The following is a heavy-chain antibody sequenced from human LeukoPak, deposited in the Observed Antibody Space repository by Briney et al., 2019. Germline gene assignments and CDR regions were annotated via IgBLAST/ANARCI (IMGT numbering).Heavy chain of an antibody. J-gene: IGHJ4*02. Sequence: PGGSLRLSCAASGFTFSSYSMHWVRQAPGKGLEWVAVISYDGSNKDLADSLKGRFTISRDNSKNTLYLQMNSLRAEDTAVYYCARDYYDSSGYYQVSYWGQGTLVTVSS. CDR3: ARDYYDSSGYYQVSY. D-gene: IGHD3-22*01. CDR1: GFTFSSYS. V-gene: IGHV3-30*03. CDR2: ISYDGSNK.